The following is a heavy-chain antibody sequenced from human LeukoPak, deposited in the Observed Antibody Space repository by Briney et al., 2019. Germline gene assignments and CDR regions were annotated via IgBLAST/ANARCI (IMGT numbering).Heavy chain of an antibody. CDR3: AKSPYDSSSYSFDY. CDR1: GFTFSSYA. J-gene: IGHJ4*02. D-gene: IGHD3-22*01. Sequence: GSLRLSCAASGFTFSSYAMSWVRQAPGKGLEWLSAIRGSGDSPYSADPEKGRFPISRDSSKNMLYLQMSSLRAEDTAVYYCAKSPYDSSSYSFDYWGQGTLVTVSS. CDR2: IRGSGDSP. V-gene: IGHV3-23*01.